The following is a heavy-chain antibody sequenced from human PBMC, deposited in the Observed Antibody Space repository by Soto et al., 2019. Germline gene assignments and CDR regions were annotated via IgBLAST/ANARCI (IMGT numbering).Heavy chain of an antibody. CDR2: INNSGRST. J-gene: IGHJ4*02. CDR1: GFTFRTYA. D-gene: IGHD3-22*01. CDR3: ATPCKKGGYYDSSGYGLDFDY. Sequence: PGGSLRLSCAASGFTFRTYATSWVRQAPGKGLEWVSSINNSGRSTHYAEHVKGRFTIARDNSKNTLFLQMNSLRVEDTAVYYCATPCKKGGYYDSSGYGLDFDYWGQGILVTVSS. V-gene: IGHV3-23*05.